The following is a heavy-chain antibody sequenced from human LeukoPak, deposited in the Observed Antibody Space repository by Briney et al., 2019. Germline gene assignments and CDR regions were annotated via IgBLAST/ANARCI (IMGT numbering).Heavy chain of an antibody. CDR1: GFDFNIYE. Sequence: GSLRLSCAASGFDFNIYEMIWVRQAPGKEPEWISYISSSGSLVYYADSVKGRFTVSRDNAQKSLFLQMNGLGVEDTAMYYCARDSLHNYGGTGYGYYFDYWGQGTPVTVSS. D-gene: IGHD4/OR15-4a*01. CDR2: ISSSGSLV. CDR3: ARDSLHNYGGTGYGYYFDY. J-gene: IGHJ4*02. V-gene: IGHV3-48*03.